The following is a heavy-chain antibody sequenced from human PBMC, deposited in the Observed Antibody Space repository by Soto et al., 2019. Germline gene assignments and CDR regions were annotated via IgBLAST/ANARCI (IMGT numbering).Heavy chain of an antibody. CDR2: IIPIFGTA. V-gene: IGHV1-69*13. J-gene: IGHJ6*02. D-gene: IGHD3-16*01. CDR3: ARGRGMNYYGMDV. CDR1: GGTFSSYA. Sequence: GASVKVSCKTSGGTFSSYAISWVRQAPGQGLEWMGGIIPIFGTANYAQRFQGRVTITADESTSTAYMELSSLRSEDTAVYYCARGRGMNYYGMDVCGQGTTVTVSS.